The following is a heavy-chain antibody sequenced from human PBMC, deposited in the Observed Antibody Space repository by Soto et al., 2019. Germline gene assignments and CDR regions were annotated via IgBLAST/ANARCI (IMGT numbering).Heavy chain of an antibody. D-gene: IGHD6-6*01. CDR3: ARTPRLLDS. CDR1: GFTYSVYW. J-gene: IGHJ4*02. V-gene: IGHV3-7*01. CDR2: ISADGRET. Sequence: PGGSLRLSCAASGFTYSVYWMNWVRQAPGKGLEWVAYISADGRETNHVDSVKGRFTISRDNAKNSLYLQMNSLRAEDTAVYYYARTPRLLDSWGQGTLVTVSS.